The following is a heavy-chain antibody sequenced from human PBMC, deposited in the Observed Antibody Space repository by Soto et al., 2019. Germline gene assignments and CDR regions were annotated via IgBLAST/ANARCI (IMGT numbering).Heavy chain of an antibody. CDR3: ARESDSGSYHFDY. CDR2: IYNSGST. J-gene: IGHJ4*02. D-gene: IGHD3-10*01. Sequence: SETLSLTCTVSGGSISSGSYYWSWIRQPPGKGLEWIGYIYNSGSTNYNPSLKSRVTISVDTSKNHFSLRMSSVTAADTAVYYCARESDSGSYHFDYWGRGTLVTVSS. CDR1: GGSISSGSYY. V-gene: IGHV4-61*03.